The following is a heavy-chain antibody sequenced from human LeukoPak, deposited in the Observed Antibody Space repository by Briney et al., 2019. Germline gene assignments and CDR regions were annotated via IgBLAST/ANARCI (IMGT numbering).Heavy chain of an antibody. CDR1: GTTFTSYT. Sequence: GASVKVSCKTSGTTFTSYTIHWVRQAPGQRLEGMGWINAGDGDTKYSQIFQGRVSFTRDTSASIAYMDLSSLRSEDTAIYFCARHGLGHKYFFDYWGQGSLVTVSS. J-gene: IGHJ4*02. CDR3: ARHGLGHKYFFDY. D-gene: IGHD5-12*01. V-gene: IGHV1-3*01. CDR2: INAGDGDT.